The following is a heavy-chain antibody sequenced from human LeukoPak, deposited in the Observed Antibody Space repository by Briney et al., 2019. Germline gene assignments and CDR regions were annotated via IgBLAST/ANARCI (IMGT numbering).Heavy chain of an antibody. CDR2: IYYSGST. CDR1: GGSISSYY. V-gene: IGHV4-59*12. Sequence: SETLSLTCTVSGGSISSYYWSWIRQPPGKGLEWIGYIYYSGSTNYNPSLKSRVTISVDTSKNQFSLKLSSVTAADTAVYYCARDLEVGATTGHDYWGQGTLVTVSS. J-gene: IGHJ4*02. CDR3: ARDLEVGATTGHDY. D-gene: IGHD1-26*01.